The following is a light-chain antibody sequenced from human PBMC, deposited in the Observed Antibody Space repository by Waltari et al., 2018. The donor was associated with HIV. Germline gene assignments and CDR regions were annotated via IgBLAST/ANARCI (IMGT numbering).Light chain of an antibody. CDR1: QSVSSGY. V-gene: IGKV3-20*01. J-gene: IGKJ3*01. Sequence: IVLTQSPDTLSLSPGERATLSCRASQSVSSGYLAWYQQKPGQAPRLLIYGVSNRATGIPKRFSGSGSGTDFTLTISNLQPEDFATYYCQQSYITPLTIGPGTKVDVK. CDR3: QQSYITPLT. CDR2: GVS.